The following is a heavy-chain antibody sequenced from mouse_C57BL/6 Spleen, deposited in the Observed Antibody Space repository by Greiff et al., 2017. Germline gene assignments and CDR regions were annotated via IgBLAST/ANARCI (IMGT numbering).Heavy chain of an antibody. CDR1: GYTFTSYW. CDR3: ARSGYYDYDCAMDY. V-gene: IGHV1-69*01. J-gene: IGHJ4*01. Sequence: QVHVKQPGAELVMPGASVKLSCKASGYTFTSYWMHWVKQRPGQGLEWIGEIDPSDSYTNYNQKFKGKSTLTVDKSSSTAYMQLSSLTSEDSAVYYCARSGYYDYDCAMDYWGQGTSVTVSS. D-gene: IGHD2-4*01. CDR2: IDPSDSYT.